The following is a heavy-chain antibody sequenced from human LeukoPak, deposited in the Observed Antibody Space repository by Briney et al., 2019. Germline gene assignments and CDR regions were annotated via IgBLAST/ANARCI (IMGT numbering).Heavy chain of an antibody. CDR3: AKCPVEGFYYGSATYAYYFDY. CDR1: GFTFSNYV. Sequence: GGSLRLSCAASGFTFSNYVMSWVRQAPGKGLEWVSAISGSGAGTYYADSVEGRFTISRDSSKNTVYLHMNSLRAEDTAVYYCAKCPVEGFYYGSATYAYYFDYWGRGTLVTVSS. CDR2: ISGSGAGT. J-gene: IGHJ4*02. V-gene: IGHV3-23*01. D-gene: IGHD3-10*01.